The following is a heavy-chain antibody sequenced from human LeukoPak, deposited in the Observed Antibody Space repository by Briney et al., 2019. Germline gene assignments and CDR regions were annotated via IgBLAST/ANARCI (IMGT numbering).Heavy chain of an antibody. CDR2: IRDKPGGGTT. Sequence: GGSLRLSCAASGFTFSNAWMSWVRQAPGKGLGWVGLIRDKPGGGTTDYAAPVKGRFTISRDDSKSMLYLQMNSLKTEDTAVYYCTTDNAPGMDVWGQGTTVTVSS. J-gene: IGHJ6*02. CDR3: TTDNAPGMDV. CDR1: GFTFSNAW. D-gene: IGHD2-2*01. V-gene: IGHV3-15*01.